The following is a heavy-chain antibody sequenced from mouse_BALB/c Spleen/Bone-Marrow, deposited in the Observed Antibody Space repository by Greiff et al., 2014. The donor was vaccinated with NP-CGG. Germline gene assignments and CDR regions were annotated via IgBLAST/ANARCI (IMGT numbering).Heavy chain of an antibody. J-gene: IGHJ2*01. Sequence: DVMLMESGGGLVKPGGSLKLSCAASGFTFSDYYMYWVRQTPEKRLEWVATISDGGSYTYYPDSVKGRFTISRDNAKNNLYLQMSSLKSEDTAMYYCARVSYDYFDYWGQGTTLTVSS. CDR2: ISDGGSYT. V-gene: IGHV5-4*02. D-gene: IGHD2-4*01. CDR3: ARVSYDYFDY. CDR1: GFTFSDYY.